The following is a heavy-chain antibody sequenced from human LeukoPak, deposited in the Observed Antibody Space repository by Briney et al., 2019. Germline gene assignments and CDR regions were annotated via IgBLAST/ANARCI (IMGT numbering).Heavy chain of an antibody. CDR2: ISGSGGST. CDR1: GFTFSSYA. J-gene: IGHJ4*02. D-gene: IGHD3-10*01. CDR3: ARRVGLWFGEFSLSFDY. V-gene: IGHV3-23*01. Sequence: GGSLRLSCAASGFTFSSYAMSWVRQAPGKGLEWVSAISGSGGSTYYADSVKGRFTISRDNAKNSLYLQMNSLRAEDTAVYYCARRVGLWFGEFSLSFDYWGQGTLVTVSS.